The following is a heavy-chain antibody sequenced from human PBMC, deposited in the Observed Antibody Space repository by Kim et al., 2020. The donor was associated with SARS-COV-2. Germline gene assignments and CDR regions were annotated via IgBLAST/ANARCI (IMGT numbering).Heavy chain of an antibody. J-gene: IGHJ6*03. V-gene: IGHV3-20*03. CDR3: ARLTVTAYYYMDV. Sequence: YADSVKGRFTISRDNAQNSLYLQMNSLRAEDTALYYCARLTVTAYYYMDVWGKGTTVTVSS. D-gene: IGHD4-4*01.